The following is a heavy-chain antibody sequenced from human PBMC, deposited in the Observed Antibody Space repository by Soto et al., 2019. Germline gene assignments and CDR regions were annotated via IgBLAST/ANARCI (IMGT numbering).Heavy chain of an antibody. V-gene: IGHV3-30*18. J-gene: IGHJ4*02. CDR2: ISYDGSNK. CDR1: GFTFSSYG. D-gene: IGHD4-17*01. Sequence: GGSLRLSCAASGFTFSSYGMHWVRQAPGKGLEWVAVISYDGSNKYYADSVKGRFTISRDNSKNTLYLQMNSLRAEDTAVYYCAKDRLNYGDYVDYWGQGTLVTSPQ. CDR3: AKDRLNYGDYVDY.